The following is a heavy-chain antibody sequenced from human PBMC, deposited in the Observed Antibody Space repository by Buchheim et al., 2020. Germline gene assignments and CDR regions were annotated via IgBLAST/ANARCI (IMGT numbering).Heavy chain of an antibody. CDR2: INSDGSST. J-gene: IGHJ6*02. CDR1: GFTFSSYW. Sequence: EVQLVESGGGLVQPGGSLRLPCAASGFTFSSYWMHWVRQAPGKGLVWVSRINSDGSSTSYADSVKGRFTISRDNAKNTLYLQMNSLRAEDTAVYYCARENDFWSGYYNYSYYYGMDVWGQGTT. D-gene: IGHD3-3*01. V-gene: IGHV3-74*01. CDR3: ARENDFWSGYYNYSYYYGMDV.